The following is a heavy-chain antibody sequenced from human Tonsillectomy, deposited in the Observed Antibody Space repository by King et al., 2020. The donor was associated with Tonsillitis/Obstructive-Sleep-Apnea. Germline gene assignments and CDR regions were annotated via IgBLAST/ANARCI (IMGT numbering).Heavy chain of an antibody. D-gene: IGHD3-10*01. V-gene: IGHV4-39*01. CDR2: IYYRGST. CDR1: GGSISSSSYG. CDR3: ARRVTMVQGTFDY. J-gene: IGHJ4*02. Sequence: QLQESGPGLVKPSETLSLTCTVSGGSISSSSYGWGVFRQPPGKGLEWIGSIYYRGSTYYNPSPKGRVTISVDTSKNQFSLKLSSVTAADTAVYYCARRVTMVQGTFDYWGQGTLVTVSS.